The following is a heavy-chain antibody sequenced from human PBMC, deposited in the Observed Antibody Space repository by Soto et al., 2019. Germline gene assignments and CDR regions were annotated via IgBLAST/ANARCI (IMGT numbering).Heavy chain of an antibody. D-gene: IGHD3-22*01. CDR1: GFTFSSYA. V-gene: IGHV3-30-3*01. J-gene: IGHJ4*02. CDR3: ASDYYDSSGYYMYYFDY. CDR2: ISYDGSNK. Sequence: QVQLVESGGGVVQPGRSLRLSCAASGFTFSSYAMHWVRQAPGKGLEWVAVISYDGSNKYYADSVKDRFTISRDNSKNTLYLQMNSLRAEDTAVYYCASDYYDSSGYYMYYFDYWGQGTLVTVSS.